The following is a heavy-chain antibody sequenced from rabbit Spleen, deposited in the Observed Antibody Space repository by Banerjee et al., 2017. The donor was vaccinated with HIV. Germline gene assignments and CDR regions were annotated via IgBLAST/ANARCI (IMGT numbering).Heavy chain of an antibody. D-gene: IGHD1-1*01. Sequence: QEQLEESGGDLVQPEGSLTLTCKASGFSFSSSHYMCWVRQAPGKGLEWIGTIWTGSTAITWYASWAKGRFTISKTSSTTVTLQLSSLTAADTATYFCARDPNYASGHYIYSFWGPGTLVTVS. J-gene: IGHJ3*01. CDR2: IWTGSTAIT. V-gene: IGHV1S45*01. CDR3: ARDPNYASGHYIYSF. CDR1: GFSFSSSHY.